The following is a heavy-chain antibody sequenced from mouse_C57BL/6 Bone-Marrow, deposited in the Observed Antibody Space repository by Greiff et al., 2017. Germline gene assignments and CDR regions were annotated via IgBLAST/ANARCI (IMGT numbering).Heavy chain of an antibody. CDR2: ISPRSGNT. CDR3: ALYDLY. CDR1: GYTFTSYG. V-gene: IGHV1-81*01. J-gene: IGHJ4*01. D-gene: IGHD2-4*01. Sequence: VKLVESGAELARPGASVTLSCKASGYTFTSYGISWVKQRTGQGLEWIGEISPRSGNTYYNEKFKGKATLTADKSSSTAYMELRSLTSEDSAVYFCALYDLYGGQGTSVTVSS.